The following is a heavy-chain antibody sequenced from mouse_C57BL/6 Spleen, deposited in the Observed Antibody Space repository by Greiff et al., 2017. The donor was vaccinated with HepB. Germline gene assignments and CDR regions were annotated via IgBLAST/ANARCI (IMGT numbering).Heavy chain of an antibody. Sequence: EVMLVESGGGLVKPGGSLKLSCAASGFTFSDYGMHWVRQAPEKGLEWVAYISSGSSTIYYADTVKGRFTISRDNAKNTLFLQMTSLRSEDTAMYYCALLHISTVVATSNWYFEVWGTGTTVTV. CDR1: GFTFSDYG. D-gene: IGHD1-1*01. CDR2: ISSGSSTI. J-gene: IGHJ1*03. V-gene: IGHV5-17*01. CDR3: ALLHISTVVATSNWYFEV.